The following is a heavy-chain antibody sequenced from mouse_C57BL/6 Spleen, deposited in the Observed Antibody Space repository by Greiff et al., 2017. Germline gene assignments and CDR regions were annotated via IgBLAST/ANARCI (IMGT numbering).Heavy chain of an antibody. V-gene: IGHV1-82*01. Sequence: VKLQQSGPELVKPGASVKISCKASGYAFSSSWMNWVKQRPGKGLEWIGRIYPGDGDTNYNGKFKGKATLTADKSSSTAYMHLSSVTSEDSAFCFCARTYAHYYGLDYWGQGTSVTVSS. J-gene: IGHJ4*01. CDR2: IYPGDGDT. CDR1: GYAFSSSW. CDR3: ARTYAHYYGLDY. D-gene: IGHD5-1*01.